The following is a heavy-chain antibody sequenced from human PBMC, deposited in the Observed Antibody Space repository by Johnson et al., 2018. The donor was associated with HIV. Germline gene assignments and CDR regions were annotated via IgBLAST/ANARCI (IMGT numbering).Heavy chain of an antibody. CDR2: ISWNSGSI. CDR3: ARAYTYGAFDI. CDR1: GFTFDDYA. D-gene: IGHD5-18*01. V-gene: IGHV3-9*01. J-gene: IGHJ3*02. Sequence: VRLVESGGGLVQPGRSLRLSCAASGFTFDDYAMHWVRQAPGKGLEWVSGISWNSGSIGYADSVKGRFTISRDNAKNSLYLQMNSLRAEDTAVYYCARAYTYGAFDIWGHGTMVTVSS.